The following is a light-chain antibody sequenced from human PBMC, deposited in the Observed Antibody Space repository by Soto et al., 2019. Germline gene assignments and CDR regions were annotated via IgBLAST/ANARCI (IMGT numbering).Light chain of an antibody. CDR3: QQYNSYSYT. Sequence: EIVMTQSPSTLSASVGDRVTITCRASQSISSWLAWYQQKPGKAPKLLIYKASSLESGVPSRFSGSGSGTEFTLTISSLQPDDFATYYCQQYNSYSYTFGQGTKLEIK. V-gene: IGKV1-5*03. J-gene: IGKJ2*01. CDR2: KAS. CDR1: QSISSW.